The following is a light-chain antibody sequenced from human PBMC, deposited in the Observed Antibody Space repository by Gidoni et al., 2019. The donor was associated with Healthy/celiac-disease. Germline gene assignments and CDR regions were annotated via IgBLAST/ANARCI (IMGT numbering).Light chain of an antibody. J-gene: IGKJ1*01. CDR1: QSVSSSY. CDR2: GAS. Sequence: EIVLTQSPGPLSLSPGERATLSCRASQSVSSSYLAWYQQKPGQAPRLLIYGASSRATGIPDRFSGSGSGTDFTLTISRLEPEDFAVYYCQQYCSSPRTFGQGTKVEIK. CDR3: QQYCSSPRT. V-gene: IGKV3-20*01.